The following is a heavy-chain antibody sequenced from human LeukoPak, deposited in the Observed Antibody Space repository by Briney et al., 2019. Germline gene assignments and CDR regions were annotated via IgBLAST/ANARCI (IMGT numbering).Heavy chain of an antibody. CDR2: ISYDGSNK. CDR1: GFTFGTYS. Sequence: GGSLRLSCAASGFTFGTYSMHWVRQAPGKGLEWVAIISYDGSNKYYADSVKGRFTISRDNSKNTLYLQMNSLRAEDTAVYYCAREYCGGDCYFRWFDPWGQGTLVTVSS. V-gene: IGHV3-30-3*01. CDR3: AREYCGGDCYFRWFDP. D-gene: IGHD2-21*02. J-gene: IGHJ5*02.